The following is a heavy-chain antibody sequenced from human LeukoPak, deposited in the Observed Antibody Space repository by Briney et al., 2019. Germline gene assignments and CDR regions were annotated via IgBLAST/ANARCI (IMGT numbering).Heavy chain of an antibody. CDR3: AKDGDLAYCGGDCYSRAFDI. Sequence: PGGSLRLSGAASGFTFSSYSMNWVRQAPGKGLEWVSSISSSSSYIYYADSVKGRFTISRDNAKNSLYLQMNSLRAEDTAVYYCAKDGDLAYCGGDCYSRAFDIWGQGTMVTVSS. CDR2: ISSSSSYI. V-gene: IGHV3-21*01. CDR1: GFTFSSYS. J-gene: IGHJ3*02. D-gene: IGHD2-21*02.